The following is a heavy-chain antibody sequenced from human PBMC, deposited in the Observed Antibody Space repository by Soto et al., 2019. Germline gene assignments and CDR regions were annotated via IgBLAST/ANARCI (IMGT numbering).Heavy chain of an antibody. V-gene: IGHV3-23*01. J-gene: IGHJ4*02. CDR2: ISGNGYNT. Sequence: EVHLLESGGDLVQPGGSLRLSCAASGISNYAMSCVRQAPGKGLEWVYAISGNGYNTFYADSVKGRFTIVRDNSKNTVSLQMNSLRAEDTAVYYCAKGGILGSYHFDYWGQGTLVTVSS. CDR1: GISNYA. D-gene: IGHD3-16*02. CDR3: AKGGILGSYHFDY.